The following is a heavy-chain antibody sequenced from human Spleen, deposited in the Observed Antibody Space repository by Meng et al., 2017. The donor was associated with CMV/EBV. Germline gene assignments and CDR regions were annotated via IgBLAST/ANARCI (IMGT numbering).Heavy chain of an antibody. CDR2: IYPGDSDT. CDR1: GYSFTSYW. D-gene: IGHD3-10*01. Sequence: KVSCKGSGYSFTSYWIGWVRQMPGKGLEWMGIIYPGDSDTKYSPSFQGQVTISADKSISTAYLQWSSLKASDSAMYYCARGGSGTYYPVDYWGQGTLVTVSS. V-gene: IGHV5-51*01. J-gene: IGHJ4*02. CDR3: ARGGSGTYYPVDY.